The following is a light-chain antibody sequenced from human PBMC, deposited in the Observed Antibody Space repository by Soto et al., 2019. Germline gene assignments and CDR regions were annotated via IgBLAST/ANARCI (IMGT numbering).Light chain of an antibody. CDR3: QSYDTSLSGSGVV. V-gene: IGLV1-40*01. J-gene: IGLJ2*01. CDR2: GNN. CDR1: SSNIGAGYD. Sequence: QSALTQPPSVSGAPGQRVTISCTGTSSNIGAGYDVHWYQQVPGTAPKLLIYGNNNRPSGVPDRFSGSKSDTSASLAITGLQAEDEADYYCQSYDTSLSGSGVVFGGGTKLTVL.